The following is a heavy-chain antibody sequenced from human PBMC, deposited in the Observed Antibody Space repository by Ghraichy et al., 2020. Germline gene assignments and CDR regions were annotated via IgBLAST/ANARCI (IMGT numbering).Heavy chain of an antibody. J-gene: IGHJ6*02. Sequence: SETLSLTCFVSGDSIRGYYWSWIRQPPGKGLEWIGYIYYIGSTNYNPSLKSRVTISLDTSRNQFSLKLKSVTAADTAVYYCARDQRFLGMDVWGQGTTVTVSS. D-gene: IGHD3-3*01. CDR2: IYYIGST. V-gene: IGHV4-59*01. CDR3: ARDQRFLGMDV. CDR1: GDSIRGYY.